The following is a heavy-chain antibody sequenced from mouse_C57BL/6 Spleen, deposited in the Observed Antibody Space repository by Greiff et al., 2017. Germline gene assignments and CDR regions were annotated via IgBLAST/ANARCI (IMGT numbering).Heavy chain of an antibody. V-gene: IGHV3-6*01. CDR1: GYSITSGYY. J-gene: IGHJ2*01. CDR2: ISYDGRH. D-gene: IGHD2-4*01. Sequence: VQLQQSGPGLVKPSQSLSLTCSVTGYSITSGYYWNWIRQFPGNKLEWMGYISYDGRHTYNPSLKNRISITRDTSKNQFFLKLNSVTTEDTATYYCARNYDYPFDYWGQGTTLTVSS. CDR3: ARNYDYPFDY.